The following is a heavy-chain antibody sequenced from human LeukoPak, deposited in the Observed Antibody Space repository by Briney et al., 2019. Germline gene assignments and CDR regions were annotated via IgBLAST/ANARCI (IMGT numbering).Heavy chain of an antibody. J-gene: IGHJ4*02. V-gene: IGHV4-39*01. CDR1: GGSISSSSYY. Sequence: SESLSLTCTVSGGSISSSSYYWGWIRQPPGKGLERIGSIYYSGSTYYNPSLKSRVTISVDTSKNQFSLKLSSVTAADTAVYYCARLSAIGYFDYWGQGTLVTVSS. CDR3: ARLSAIGYFDY. CDR2: IYYSGST. D-gene: IGHD3-10*01.